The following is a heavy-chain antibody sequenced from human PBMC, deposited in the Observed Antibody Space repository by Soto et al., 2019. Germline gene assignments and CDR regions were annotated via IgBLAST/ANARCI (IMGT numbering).Heavy chain of an antibody. CDR3: ARVSPGTGTTGSDAFDI. Sequence: ASVKVSCKASGYTFTGYYMHWVRQAPGQGLEWMGWINPNSGGKNYAQKFQGWVTMTRDTSINKAYMELSRLRSDDTAVYYCARVSPGTGTTGSDAFDIWGQGTMVTVSS. D-gene: IGHD1-1*01. J-gene: IGHJ3*02. CDR1: GYTFTGYY. CDR2: INPNSGGK. V-gene: IGHV1-2*04.